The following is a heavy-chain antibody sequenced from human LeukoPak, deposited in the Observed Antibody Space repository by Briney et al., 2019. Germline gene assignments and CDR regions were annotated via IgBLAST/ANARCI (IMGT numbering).Heavy chain of an antibody. CDR3: AKDRPNFYDSSGHYYRRDGDY. J-gene: IGHJ4*02. CDR1: GFSVSSKY. V-gene: IGHV3-23*01. Sequence: GGSLRLSCAASGFSVSSKYMSWVRQAPGRGLEWVSSITGNGAGTFYTDSVKGRFTISRDNSKNTLFLQMNSLRAEDTAIYYCAKDRPNFYDSSGHYYRRDGDYWGQGTLVTVSS. D-gene: IGHD3-22*01. CDR2: ITGNGAGT.